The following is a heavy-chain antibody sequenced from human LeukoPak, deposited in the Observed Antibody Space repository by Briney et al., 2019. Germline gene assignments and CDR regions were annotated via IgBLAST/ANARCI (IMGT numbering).Heavy chain of an antibody. CDR2: IYYSGST. V-gene: IGHV4-31*03. CDR1: GGSISSGGYY. D-gene: IGHD1-26*01. Sequence: PSGTLSFTCTVSGGSISSGGYYWSWIRQHPGKGLEWIGYIYYSGSTYYNPSLKSRVTISVDTSKNQFSLKLSSVTAADTAVYYCARSIVGATVDYWGQGTLVTVSS. CDR3: ARSIVGATVDY. J-gene: IGHJ4*02.